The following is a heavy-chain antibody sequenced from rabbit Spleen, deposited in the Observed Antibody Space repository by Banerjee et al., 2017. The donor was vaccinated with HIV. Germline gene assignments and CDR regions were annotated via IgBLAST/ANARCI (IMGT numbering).Heavy chain of an antibody. CDR2: IYVGSSGNT. Sequence: QEQLVESGGGLVQPTGSLTLTCKASGFSFGDRDVMCWVRQAPGKGLEWIGCIYVGSSGNTYYASWAKGRFTISKTSSTTVTLQMTSLTAADTATYFCARDTGSSFSSYGMDLWGPGTLVTVS. V-gene: IGHV1S45*01. CDR1: GFSFGDRDV. D-gene: IGHD8-1*01. J-gene: IGHJ6*01. CDR3: ARDTGSSFSSYGMDL.